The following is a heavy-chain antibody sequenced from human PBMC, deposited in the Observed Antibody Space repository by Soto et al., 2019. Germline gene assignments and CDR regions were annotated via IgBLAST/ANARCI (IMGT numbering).Heavy chain of an antibody. Sequence: GASVKVSCKASGYTFTSYALHWVRQAPGQRLEWMGIINPGGGSTSYAQKFQGRVTMTRDTSTSTVYMELSSLRSEDTAVYYCASSNIAARPDWFDPWGQGTLVTVSS. J-gene: IGHJ5*02. D-gene: IGHD6-6*01. CDR2: INPGGGST. V-gene: IGHV1-46*03. CDR1: GYTFTSYA. CDR3: ASSNIAARPDWFDP.